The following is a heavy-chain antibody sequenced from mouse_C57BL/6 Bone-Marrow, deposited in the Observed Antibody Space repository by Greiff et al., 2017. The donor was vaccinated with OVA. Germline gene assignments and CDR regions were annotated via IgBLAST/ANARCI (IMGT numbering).Heavy chain of an antibody. V-gene: IGHV1-59*01. CDR1: GYTFTSYW. CDR2: IDPSDSYT. J-gene: IGHJ2*01. CDR3: AREGNYYFDY. Sequence: VQLQQPGAELVRPGTSVKLSCKASGYTFTSYWMHWVKQRPGQGLEWIGVIDPSDSYTNYNQKFKGKATLTVDTSSSTAYMQLSSLTSEGSAVYYCAREGNYYFDYWGQGTTLTVSS. D-gene: IGHD2-1*01.